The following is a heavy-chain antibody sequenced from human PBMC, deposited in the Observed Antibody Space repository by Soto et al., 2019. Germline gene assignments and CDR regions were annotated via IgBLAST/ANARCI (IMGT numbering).Heavy chain of an antibody. CDR3: ARACGYGSPSYRWHYLDS. J-gene: IGHJ4*02. V-gene: IGHV4-59*01. CDR1: SGSITNYY. CDR2: IYYTGST. Sequence: QVQLQESGPGLVKPSETLSLTCTVSSGSITNYYWNWIRQPPGKGLEWIGYIYYTGSTNYNPSLESRVTISVDTSKNQFSLKLNSVTAAVTAVYYWARACGYGSPSYRWHYLDSWGQGILVTVSS. D-gene: IGHD3-10*01.